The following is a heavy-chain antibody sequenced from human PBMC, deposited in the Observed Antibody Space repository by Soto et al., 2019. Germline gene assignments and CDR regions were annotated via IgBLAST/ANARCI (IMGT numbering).Heavy chain of an antibody. V-gene: IGHV1-18*04. CDR1: GYSFATYG. J-gene: IGHJ4*02. Sequence: ASVKVSCKASGYSFATYGFSWVRQAPGQGLECVGWISAHNGDTHYSQKFQGRVTITADESTSTAYMELSSLRSEDTAVYYCANEVSGSYFYWGQGTLVTVSS. D-gene: IGHD1-26*01. CDR3: ANEVSGSYFY. CDR2: ISAHNGDT.